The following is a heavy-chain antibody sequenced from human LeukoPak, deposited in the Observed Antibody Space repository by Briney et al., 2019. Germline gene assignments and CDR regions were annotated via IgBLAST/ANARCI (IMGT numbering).Heavy chain of an antibody. J-gene: IGHJ5*02. D-gene: IGHD3-22*01. CDR3: ARPYYYDSRIDP. V-gene: IGHV4-30-4*01. CDR2: MYYSGST. Sequence: SETLSLTCTVSGGSISSGDDYWSWVRQPPGKGLGWIAYMYYSGSTYYNPSLKSRVTMSADTSKNQLSLKLSSVTAADTSVYYCARPYYYDSRIDPWGQGILVTVSS. CDR1: GGSISSGDDY.